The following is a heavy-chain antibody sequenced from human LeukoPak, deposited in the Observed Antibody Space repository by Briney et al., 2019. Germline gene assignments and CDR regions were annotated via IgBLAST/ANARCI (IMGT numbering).Heavy chain of an antibody. CDR3: ATKGDLHINSWYY. CDR2: ISSSSTTI. D-gene: IGHD6-13*01. V-gene: IGHV3-48*02. J-gene: IGHJ4*02. CDR1: GFTFSSST. Sequence: GGSLRLSCAASGFTFSSSTMNWVRQAPGKGLEWLSYISSSSTTIYYADSVKGRFTISRDNAKNSLFLQMNSLRDEDTAVYYCATKGDLHINSWYYWGQGTLVSVSS.